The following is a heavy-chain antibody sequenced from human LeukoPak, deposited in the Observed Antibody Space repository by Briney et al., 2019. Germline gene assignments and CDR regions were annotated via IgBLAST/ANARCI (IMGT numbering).Heavy chain of an antibody. V-gene: IGHV1-18*01. CDR3: ARKGYYDTLTGPYYYGMDV. D-gene: IGHD3-9*01. CDR1: GYTFTSYG. Sequence: ASVKVSCKASGYTFTSYGISWVRQAPGQGLEWMGWISAYNGNTNYAQKLQGRVTMTTDTSTSTAYMELRSLRSDDTAVYYCARKGYYDTLTGPYYYGMDVWGQGTTVTVSS. CDR2: ISAYNGNT. J-gene: IGHJ6*02.